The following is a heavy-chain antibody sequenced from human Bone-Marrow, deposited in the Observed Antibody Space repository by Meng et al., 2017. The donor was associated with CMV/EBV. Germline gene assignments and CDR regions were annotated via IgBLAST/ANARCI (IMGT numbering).Heavy chain of an antibody. Sequence: GGSLRLSCAASGFTFSNAWMSWVRQAPGKGLEWVGRIKTKTDGGTTDYAAPVKGRFTLSRDESKNTLYLQMNSLKTEDTAVYYCSTTTYYDVWSGYFGFDYWGQGTLVTVSS. CDR3: STTTYYDVWSGYFGFDY. CDR1: GFTFSNAW. J-gene: IGHJ4*02. D-gene: IGHD3-3*01. CDR2: IKTKTDGGTT. V-gene: IGHV3-15*01.